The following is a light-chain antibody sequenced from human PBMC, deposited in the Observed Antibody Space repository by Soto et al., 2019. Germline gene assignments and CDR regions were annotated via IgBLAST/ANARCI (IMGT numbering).Light chain of an antibody. CDR3: QQYNYWWA. Sequence: EIVMTQSPAILSVSPGERATLSCRASQNIRNSLAWYQQKPGQAPRLLIYSASTRATGVPARFSGSGSGTEFALTISSLQSEDFGIYYCQQYNYWWAFGQGTKVEIK. CDR1: QNIRNS. CDR2: SAS. J-gene: IGKJ1*01. V-gene: IGKV3-15*01.